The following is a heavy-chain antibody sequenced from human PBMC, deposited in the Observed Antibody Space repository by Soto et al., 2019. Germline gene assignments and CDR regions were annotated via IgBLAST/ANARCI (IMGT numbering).Heavy chain of an antibody. J-gene: IGHJ4*02. D-gene: IGHD3-10*01. Sequence: QVPLVQSGAEVKKPGASVKVSCKASGYTFTSYGISWVRQAPGQGLEGMGWISDYNGNTNYAQKLQGRVTMTTDTSTRTTDRELRSLISDDTAVYYCARDRSSITMVRGVIGYWGQGTLVTVSS. CDR1: GYTFTSYG. CDR2: ISDYNGNT. V-gene: IGHV1-18*01. CDR3: ARDRSSITMVRGVIGY.